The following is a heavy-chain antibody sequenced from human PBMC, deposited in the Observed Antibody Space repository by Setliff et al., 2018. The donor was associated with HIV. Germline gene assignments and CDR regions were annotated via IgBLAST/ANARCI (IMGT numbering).Heavy chain of an antibody. Sequence: PSETLSLTCAVYGGSFSGYYWSWIRQPPGKGLEWIGEINHSGSTNYNPSLKSRVTISVDTSKNQFSLKLSSVTAADTAVYYCASTSGSGSAAVGDIWGQGTMVTVS. V-gene: IGHV4-34*01. CDR1: GGSFSGYY. CDR2: INHSGST. D-gene: IGHD1-26*01. J-gene: IGHJ3*02. CDR3: ASTSGSGSAAVGDI.